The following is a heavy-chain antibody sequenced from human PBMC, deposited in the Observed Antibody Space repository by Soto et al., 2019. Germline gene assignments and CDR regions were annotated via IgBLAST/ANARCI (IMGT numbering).Heavy chain of an antibody. CDR2: IVVGSGNT. D-gene: IGHD6-13*01. V-gene: IGHV1-58*02. Sequence: QMQLVQSGPEVKKPGTSVKVSCKASGFTFTSSAMQWVRQARGQRLEWIGWIVVGSGNTNYAQKFQERVTITRDMSTSTAYMELSSLRSEATAVYYCAAQLTPGIAAAGPFDYWGQGTLVTVSS. J-gene: IGHJ4*02. CDR3: AAQLTPGIAAAGPFDY. CDR1: GFTFTSSA.